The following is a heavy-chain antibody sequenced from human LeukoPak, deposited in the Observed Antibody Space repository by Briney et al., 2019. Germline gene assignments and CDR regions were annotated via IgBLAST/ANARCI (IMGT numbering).Heavy chain of an antibody. CDR3: ASLPWLTAFSDR. Sequence: SETLSLTCTVAGGSISSYYWSWIRQPAGEGREWMGSIYYSGSTNYNPSLKSRVTISVDTSKNQFSLTLSSVTAAETAVYYCASLPWLTAFSDRWSQATILTLSS. CDR1: GGSISSYY. D-gene: IGHD5-12*01. V-gene: IGHV4-59*08. CDR2: IYYSGST. J-gene: IGHJ3*02.